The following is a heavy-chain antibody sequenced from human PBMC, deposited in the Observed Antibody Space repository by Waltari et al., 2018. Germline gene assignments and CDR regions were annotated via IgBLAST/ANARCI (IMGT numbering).Heavy chain of an antibody. V-gene: IGHV3-21*01. CDR3: AREEASSSSSYYGMDV. J-gene: IGHJ6*02. CDR2: ISSSSSYI. Sequence: EVQLVESGGGLVKPGGSLRLSCAASGFTFSSYSMNWVRQAPGKGLEWVSSISSSSSYIYYADSVKCRFTISRDNAKNSLYLQMNSLRAEDTAVYYCAREEASSSSSYYGMDVWGQGTTVTVSS. CDR1: GFTFSSYS. D-gene: IGHD6-6*01.